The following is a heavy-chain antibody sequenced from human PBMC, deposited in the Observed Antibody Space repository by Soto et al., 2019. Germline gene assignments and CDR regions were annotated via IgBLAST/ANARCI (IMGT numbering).Heavy chain of an antibody. D-gene: IGHD5-12*01. V-gene: IGHV1-69*17. J-gene: IGHJ5*02. Sequence: QVQLVQSGAEVKKPGSSVKVSCKASGGTFNNYAISWVRQAPGQGLEWMAGIIPIFGIPNYAQKFQGRLTISADKSTSTAYMELVRLTSEDTAVYYCARAADGYNYNWFDPWGQGPLVTVSS. CDR2: IIPIFGIP. CDR1: GGTFNNYA. CDR3: ARAADGYNYNWFDP.